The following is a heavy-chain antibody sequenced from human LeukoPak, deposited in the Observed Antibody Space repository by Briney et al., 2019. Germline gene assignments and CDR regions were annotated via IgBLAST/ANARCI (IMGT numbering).Heavy chain of an antibody. V-gene: IGHV3-49*04. CDR1: GFTFGDYA. CDR2: IRSKAYGGTT. J-gene: IGHJ6*03. CDR3: TRDGAAAGTFYYYYYMDV. D-gene: IGHD6-13*01. Sequence: GGSLRLSCTASGFTFGDYAMSWVRQAPGKGLEWVGFIRSKAYGGTTEYAASVKGRFTISRDDSKSIAYLQMNSLKTEDTAVYNCTRDGAAAGTFYYYYYMDVWGKGTTVTVSS.